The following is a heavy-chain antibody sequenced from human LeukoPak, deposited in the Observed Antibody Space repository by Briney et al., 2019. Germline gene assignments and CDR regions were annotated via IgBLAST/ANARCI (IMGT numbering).Heavy chain of an antibody. J-gene: IGHJ6*03. D-gene: IGHD4-17*01. CDR3: ARGYPSQYGDYLCGYYYYMDV. V-gene: IGHV4-59*01. Sequence: PSETLSLTCTVSGGSISSYYWSWIRQPPGKGLEWIGYIYYSGSTNYNPSLKSRVTISVDTSKNQFSLKLSSVTAADTAVYYCARGYPSQYGDYLCGYYYYMDVWGKGTTVTVSS. CDR1: GGSISSYY. CDR2: IYYSGST.